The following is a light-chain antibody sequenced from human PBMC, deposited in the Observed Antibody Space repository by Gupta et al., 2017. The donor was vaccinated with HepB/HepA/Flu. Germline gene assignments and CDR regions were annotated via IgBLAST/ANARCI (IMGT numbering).Light chain of an antibody. Sequence: DIQMTQSPSSLSASVGDRVTITCRASQSISSSLNWYQQKPGKAPKLLIYAASSLQSGVPSRFSGGGSGTDFTLTISSLQPEDFATYYCQQSYSTPHTFGGGTXVEIE. J-gene: IGKJ4*01. V-gene: IGKV1-39*01. CDR1: QSISSS. CDR2: AAS. CDR3: QQSYSTPHT.